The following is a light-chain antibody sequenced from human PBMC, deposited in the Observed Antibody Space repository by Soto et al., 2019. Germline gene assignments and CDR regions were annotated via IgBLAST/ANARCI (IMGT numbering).Light chain of an antibody. J-gene: IGKJ1*01. CDR3: QQYNNWPPWT. CDR2: DAS. CDR1: QSVSNN. V-gene: IGKV3-15*01. Sequence: ILLTQSPATLSVSPGERATLSCRASQSVSNNLAWYQQKPGQAPRLLIYDASTTATGIPARFSGSGSGTEFTLTISGMQSEDFAVYYCQQYNNWPPWTFGQGTKVKIK.